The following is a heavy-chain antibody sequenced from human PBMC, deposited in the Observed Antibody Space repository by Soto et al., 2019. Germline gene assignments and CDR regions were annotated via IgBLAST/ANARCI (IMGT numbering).Heavy chain of an antibody. J-gene: IGHJ1*01. CDR3: ARHDNWNPSGFQH. Sequence: ETLSLTCTVSGGSISSYYWSWIRQPPGKGLEWIGYIYYSGSTNYNPSLKSRVTISVDTSKNQFSLKLSSVTAADTAVYYCARHDNWNPSGFQHWGQGTLVTVSS. CDR2: IYYSGST. CDR1: GGSISSYY. V-gene: IGHV4-59*08. D-gene: IGHD1-20*01.